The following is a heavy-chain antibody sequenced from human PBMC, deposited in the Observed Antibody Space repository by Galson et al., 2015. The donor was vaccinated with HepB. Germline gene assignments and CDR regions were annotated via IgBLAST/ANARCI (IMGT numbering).Heavy chain of an antibody. Sequence: CAISGDSVSGNSVGWNWIRQSPSRGLEWLGGTYYRSKWSTDYAVSVKSRITINPDTSKNQFSLQLNSVTPEDTAVCYCAKSIHLGRGFDSWGQGTLVTVSS. J-gene: IGHJ4*02. CDR3: AKSIHLGRGFDS. V-gene: IGHV6-1*01. CDR1: GDSVSGNSVG. D-gene: IGHD7-27*01. CDR2: TYYRSKWST.